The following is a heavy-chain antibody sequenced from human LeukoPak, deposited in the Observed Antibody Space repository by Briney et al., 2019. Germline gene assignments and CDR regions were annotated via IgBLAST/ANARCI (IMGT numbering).Heavy chain of an antibody. D-gene: IGHD4-17*01. CDR3: ARVGDYGDYERFDP. Sequence: AASVKVSCKASGGTFSSYAISWVRQAPGQGLEWMGGIIPIFGTANYAQKFQGRVTITADESTSTAYMELRSLRSDDTAVYYCARVGDYGDYERFDPWGQGTLVTVSS. V-gene: IGHV1-69*13. J-gene: IGHJ5*02. CDR1: GGTFSSYA. CDR2: IIPIFGTA.